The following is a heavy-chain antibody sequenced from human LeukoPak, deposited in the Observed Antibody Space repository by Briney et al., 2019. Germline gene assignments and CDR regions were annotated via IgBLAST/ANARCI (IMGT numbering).Heavy chain of an antibody. CDR2: ILNSGTTT. CDR1: GFTFSSYE. V-gene: IGHV3-48*03. CDR3: ARVSTAVSLAIDY. J-gene: IGHJ4*02. Sequence: PGGSLRLSCAASGFTFSSYEMNWVRQAPGKGLEWVSYILNSGTTTYYADSVKGRFTISRDNAKNSLYLQMNSLRAEDTAVYYCARVSTAVSLAIDYWGQGTLVTVST. D-gene: IGHD6-13*01.